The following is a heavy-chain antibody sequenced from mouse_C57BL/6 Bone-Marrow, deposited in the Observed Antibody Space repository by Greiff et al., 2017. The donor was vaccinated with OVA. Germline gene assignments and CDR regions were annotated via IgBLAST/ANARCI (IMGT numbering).Heavy chain of an antibody. V-gene: IGHV1-42*01. Sequence: VQLQQSGPELVKPGASVKISCKASGYSFTGYYMNWVKQSPEKSLEWIGGINPSTGGTTYNQKVKAKATLTVDKSSSTAYMQLKSLTSEDSAVYYCARGDLLGNAMDYWGQGTSVTVSS. CDR3: ARGDLLGNAMDY. CDR2: INPSTGGT. J-gene: IGHJ4*01. D-gene: IGHD2-1*01. CDR1: GYSFTGYY.